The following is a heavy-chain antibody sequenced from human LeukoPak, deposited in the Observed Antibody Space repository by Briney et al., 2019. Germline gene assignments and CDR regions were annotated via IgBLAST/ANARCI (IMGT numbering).Heavy chain of an antibody. CDR3: ARDLGYSYGYDRDY. CDR1: GLTFSSYW. CDR2: IKQDGSEK. J-gene: IGHJ4*02. V-gene: IGHV3-7*01. Sequence: GGPLRLSCAASGLTFSSYWMSWVRQAPGKGLGWVANIKQDGSEKYYVDSVKGRFTISRDNAKNSLYLQMNSLRAEDTAVYYCARDLGYSYGYDRDYWGQGTLVTVSS. D-gene: IGHD5-18*01.